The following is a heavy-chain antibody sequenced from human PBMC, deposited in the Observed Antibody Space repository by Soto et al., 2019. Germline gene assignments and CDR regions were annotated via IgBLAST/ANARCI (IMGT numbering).Heavy chain of an antibody. Sequence: HPGGSLRLSCAASGFTFSNYEMHWVRQAPGKGLEYVSGISNNGAHTDYAKSVKGRFTISRDNSENTLYLQMGSLRAEDMALYYCGRGGYGGRGPNFYMDVWGKGTTVTVSS. CDR3: GRGGYGGRGPNFYMDV. CDR2: ISNNGAHT. CDR1: GFTFSNYE. V-gene: IGHV3-64*01. J-gene: IGHJ6*03. D-gene: IGHD2-15*01.